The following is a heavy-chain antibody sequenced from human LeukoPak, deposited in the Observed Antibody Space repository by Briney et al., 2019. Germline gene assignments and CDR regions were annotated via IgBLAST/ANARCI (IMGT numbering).Heavy chain of an antibody. CDR2: IYYSGST. V-gene: IGHV4-39*01. D-gene: IGHD3-16*01. Sequence: GSLRLSCAASGFTFSSYAMSWVRQPPGKGLEWIGSIYYSGSTYYNPSLKSRVTISVDTSKNQFSLKLSSVTAADTAVYYCARRPVTTFGAFDIWGQGTMVTVSS. CDR1: GFTFSSYA. J-gene: IGHJ3*02. CDR3: ARRPVTTFGAFDI.